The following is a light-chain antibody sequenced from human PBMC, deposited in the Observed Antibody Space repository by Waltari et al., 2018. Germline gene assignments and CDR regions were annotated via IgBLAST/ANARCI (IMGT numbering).Light chain of an antibody. V-gene: IGLV2-23*02. CDR3: CSHAGSGIYV. J-gene: IGLJ1*01. CDR2: EVT. CDR1: SSDVGSYNL. Sequence: QSALTQPASVSGSPGQSITISCTGTSSDVGSYNLVSWYQQHPGKAPNLMIYEVTERPSGVSNRFSGSKSDNTASLTISGLQAEDEADYYCCSHAGSGIYVFGTGTKVTIL.